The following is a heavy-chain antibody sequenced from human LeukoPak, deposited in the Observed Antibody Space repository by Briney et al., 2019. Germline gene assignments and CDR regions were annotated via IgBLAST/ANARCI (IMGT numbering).Heavy chain of an antibody. CDR1: GGSISSGGYY. CDR2: IYYSGST. V-gene: IGHV4-31*03. D-gene: IGHD1-1*01. J-gene: IGHJ4*02. Sequence: PSDTLSLTCTVSGGSISSGGYYWSWIRQHPGKGLEWIGYIYYSGSTYYNPSLKSRVTISVDTSKNQFSLKLSSVTAADTAVYYCARARWHDRGSQGDNWGEGTLVSDSS. CDR3: ARARWHDRGSQGDN.